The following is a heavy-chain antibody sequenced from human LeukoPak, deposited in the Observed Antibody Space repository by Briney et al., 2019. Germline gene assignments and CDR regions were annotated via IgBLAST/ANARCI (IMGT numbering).Heavy chain of an antibody. J-gene: IGHJ2*01. CDR2: IYYSGST. Sequence: SETLSLTCTVSGGSISSYYWSWIRQPPGKGLEWIGYIYYSGSTNYNPSLKNRVTISVDTSKNQFSLKLSSVAAADTAVYYCARDRGDWYFDLWGRGTLVTVSS. V-gene: IGHV4-59*01. CDR1: GGSISSYY. CDR3: ARDRGDWYFDL. D-gene: IGHD3-10*01.